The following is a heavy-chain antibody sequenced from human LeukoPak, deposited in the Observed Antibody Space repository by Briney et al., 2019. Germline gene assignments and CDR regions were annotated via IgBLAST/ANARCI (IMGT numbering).Heavy chain of an antibody. CDR2: ISAYNGNT. D-gene: IGHD1-14*01. J-gene: IGHJ3*02. V-gene: IGHV1-18*01. Sequence: ASVKVSCKASGYTFTSYGISWVRQAPGQGLEWMGWISAYNGNTNYAQKLQGRVTMTTDTSTSTAYMELRSLRSDDTAVYYCAKSRAPTADPDAFDIWGQGTMVTVSS. CDR1: GYTFTSYG. CDR3: AKSRAPTADPDAFDI.